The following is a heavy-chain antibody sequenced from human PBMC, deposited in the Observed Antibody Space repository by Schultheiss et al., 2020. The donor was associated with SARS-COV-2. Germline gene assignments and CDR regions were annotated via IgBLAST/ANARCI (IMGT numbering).Heavy chain of an antibody. D-gene: IGHD3-10*01. CDR3: ARDSGYYGSGSYNYYYYMDV. V-gene: IGHV3-48*04. CDR1: GFTFSSYS. J-gene: IGHJ6*03. Sequence: GGSLRLSCEASGFTFSSYSMNWVRQAPGKGLEWVSYISSSGSTIYYADSVKGRFTISRDNAKNSLYLQMNSLRAEDTAVYYCARDSGYYGSGSYNYYYYMDVWGKGTTVTVSS. CDR2: ISSSGSTI.